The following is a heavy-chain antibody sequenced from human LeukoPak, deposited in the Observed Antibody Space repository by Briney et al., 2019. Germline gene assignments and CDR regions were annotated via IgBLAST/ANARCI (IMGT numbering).Heavy chain of an antibody. CDR2: ITGSGGST. Sequence: GVSLRLSCVASGLTFSSHAMTWVRQTPGKGLEWVSGITGSGGSTYHAESVKGRFIISRDNSKNTLYLQMNNLRAEDTAVYYCASRPASETYYAVFDYWGQGTLVTVSS. CDR1: GLTFSSHA. V-gene: IGHV3-23*01. J-gene: IGHJ4*02. CDR3: ASRPASETYYAVFDY. D-gene: IGHD3-3*01.